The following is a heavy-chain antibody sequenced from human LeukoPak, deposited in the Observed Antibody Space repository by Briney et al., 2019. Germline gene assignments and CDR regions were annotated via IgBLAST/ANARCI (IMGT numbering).Heavy chain of an antibody. Sequence: ASETLSLTCTVSGGSISSYYWSWIRQPAGKGLEWIGRIYTSGSTNYNPSLKSRVTMSVDTSKNQFSLKLSSVTAADTAVYYCAGALYCGGDCHTLYYFDYWGQGTLVTVSS. CDR1: GGSISSYY. V-gene: IGHV4-4*07. CDR3: AGALYCGGDCHTLYYFDY. J-gene: IGHJ4*02. D-gene: IGHD2-21*02. CDR2: IYTSGST.